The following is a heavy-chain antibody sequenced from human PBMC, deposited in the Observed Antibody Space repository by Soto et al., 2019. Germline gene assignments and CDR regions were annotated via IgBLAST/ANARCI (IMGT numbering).Heavy chain of an antibody. D-gene: IGHD3-10*01. Sequence: SVKVSCKASGGTFSSYTISWVRQAPGQGLEWMGRIIPILGIANYAQKNQGRVKITADKSTSTAYMELSSLRSEDTAVYFCARSGMVRGGGFLTNWFDPWGQGTLVTVSS. J-gene: IGHJ5*02. CDR2: IIPILGIA. V-gene: IGHV1-69*02. CDR3: ARSGMVRGGGFLTNWFDP. CDR1: GGTFSSYT.